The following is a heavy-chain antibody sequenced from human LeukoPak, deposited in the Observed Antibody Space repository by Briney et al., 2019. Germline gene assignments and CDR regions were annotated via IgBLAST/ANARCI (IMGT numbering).Heavy chain of an antibody. CDR3: ARDLGSAYYDSSGTPHNWFDP. D-gene: IGHD3-22*01. V-gene: IGHV3-66*01. Sequence: GGSLRLSCAASGFTVSSNYMSWVRQAPGKGLEWVSVIYSGGSTYYADSVKGRFTISRDNSKNTLYLQMNSLRAEDTAVYYCARDLGSAYYDSSGTPHNWFDPWGQGTLVTVSS. CDR2: IYSGGST. J-gene: IGHJ5*02. CDR1: GFTVSSNY.